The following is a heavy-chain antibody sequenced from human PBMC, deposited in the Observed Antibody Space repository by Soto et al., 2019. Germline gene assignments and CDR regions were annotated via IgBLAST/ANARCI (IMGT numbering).Heavy chain of an antibody. V-gene: IGHV6-1*01. Sequence: SQTLSLTCAISGDSVSSSSVTWNWIRQSPSRGLEWLGRTYYRSKWYNDYAESVKSRITINPDTSKNQFSLHLNSVTPEDAAVYYCVRLIGNSWLDFWGQGTLVTVSS. J-gene: IGHJ5*01. CDR2: TYYRSKWYN. CDR1: GDSVSSSSVT. CDR3: VRLIGNSWLDF. D-gene: IGHD1-26*01.